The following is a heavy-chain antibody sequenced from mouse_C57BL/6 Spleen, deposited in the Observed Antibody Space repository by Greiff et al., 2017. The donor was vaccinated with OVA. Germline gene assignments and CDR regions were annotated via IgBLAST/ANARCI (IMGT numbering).Heavy chain of an antibody. CDR2: IDPSDSYT. Sequence: QVQLQQPGAELVRPGTSVKLSCKASGYTFTSYWMHWVKQRPGQGLEWIGVIDPSDSYTNYNQKFKGKATLTVDTSSSTAYMQLSSLTSEDSAVYYCARPHYYGSRGAWFAYWGQGTLVTVSA. D-gene: IGHD1-1*01. J-gene: IGHJ3*01. CDR1: GYTFTSYW. V-gene: IGHV1-59*01. CDR3: ARPHYYGSRGAWFAY.